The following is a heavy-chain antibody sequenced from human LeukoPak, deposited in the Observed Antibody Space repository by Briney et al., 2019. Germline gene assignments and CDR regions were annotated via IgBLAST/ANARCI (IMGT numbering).Heavy chain of an antibody. CDR2: IIPILGIA. Sequence: ASVKVSCKASGGTFSSYAISWVRQAPGQGLEWMGRIIPILGIANYAQKFQGRVTITADKSTSTAYMELSSLRSEDTAVYYCARSANSGYDFVGYYYGMDVWGQGTTVNVSS. J-gene: IGHJ6*02. D-gene: IGHD5-12*01. CDR1: GGTFSSYA. CDR3: ARSANSGYDFVGYYYGMDV. V-gene: IGHV1-69*04.